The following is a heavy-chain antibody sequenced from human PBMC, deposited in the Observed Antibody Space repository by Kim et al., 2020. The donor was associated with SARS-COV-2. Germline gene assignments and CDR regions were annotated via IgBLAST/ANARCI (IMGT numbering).Heavy chain of an antibody. CDR3: ARGFPSSSFYYYYYYSMDV. Sequence: SETLSLTCAVYGGSFSGYYWSWIRQPPGKGLEWIGEINHSGSTNYNPSLKSGVTISVDTSKNQFSLKLSSVTAADTAVYYCARGFPSSSFYYYYYYSMDVWGQGTTVTVSS. CDR2: INHSGST. CDR1: GGSFSGYY. V-gene: IGHV4-34*01. J-gene: IGHJ6*02. D-gene: IGHD6-13*01.